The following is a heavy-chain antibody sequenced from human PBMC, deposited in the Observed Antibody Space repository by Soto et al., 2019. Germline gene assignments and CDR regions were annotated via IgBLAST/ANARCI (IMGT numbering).Heavy chain of an antibody. Sequence: GGSLRLSCAASGFTFNIYAMAWVRQAPGKGLEWVSGIRGSVGTTYYADSVKGRFTISRDNSQNMLYLQINSLRVEDTAIYYCAKATWAVVPASIRWNFDLWGRGTLVTVSS. D-gene: IGHD2-2*01. CDR2: IRGSVGTT. CDR3: AKATWAVVPASIRWNFDL. V-gene: IGHV3-23*01. J-gene: IGHJ2*01. CDR1: GFTFNIYA.